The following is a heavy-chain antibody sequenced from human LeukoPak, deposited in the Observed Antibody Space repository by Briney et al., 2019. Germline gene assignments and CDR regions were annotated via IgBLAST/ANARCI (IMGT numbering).Heavy chain of an antibody. J-gene: IGHJ4*02. V-gene: IGHV3-74*01. CDR3: VRDFRSADY. CDR2: ICPDGTVT. CDR1: GFTFSTYC. Sequence: PGGSLRLSCAASGFTFSTYCMHWVRQAPGKGPMWVSRICPDGTVTNYADSVKARFIISRDNARNTVYLQMNSLRVDDTAVYYCVRDFRSADYWGQGTLVTVSS.